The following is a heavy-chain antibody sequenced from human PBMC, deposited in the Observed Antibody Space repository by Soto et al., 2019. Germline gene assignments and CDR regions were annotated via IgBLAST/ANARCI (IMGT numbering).Heavy chain of an antibody. D-gene: IGHD1-7*01. CDR3: ASRDPGTRVDY. CDR2: IYRTGST. CDR1: GGSFTSNNC. V-gene: IGHV4-4*02. Sequence: SETLSLTCAVSGGSFTSNNCWTWVRQPPGQGLDWIGEIYRTGSTNYNPSLKSRVTISLAKSENQFSLKVTSLTAADTAVYSCASRDPGTRVDYWGQGPLVAVSS. J-gene: IGHJ4*02.